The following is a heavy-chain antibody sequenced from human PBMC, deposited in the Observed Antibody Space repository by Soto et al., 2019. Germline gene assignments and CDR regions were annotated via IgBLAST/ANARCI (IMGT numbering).Heavy chain of an antibody. CDR1: GYIFSDHA. CDR3: ATDVGVGGGVGTPGQ. Sequence: QVQLVESGGGVVQPGGSLRLSCAASGYIFSDHAMHWFRQSPGKGLEWVTVISADGTREFYAESVKGRFVISRDNLKNTVSLQLNTVRDEDTAFYYCATDVGVGGGVGTPGQWGQGTLVTVSS. D-gene: IGHD2-8*02. V-gene: IGHV3-30-3*02. J-gene: IGHJ4*01. CDR2: ISADGTRE.